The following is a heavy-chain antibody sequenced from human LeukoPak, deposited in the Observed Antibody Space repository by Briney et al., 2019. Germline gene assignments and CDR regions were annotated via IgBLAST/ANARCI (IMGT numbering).Heavy chain of an antibody. Sequence: PGESLKISCKGSGYTFTNYWIGWVRQMPGKGLEWMGIIYHDDSDPRYSPSFQGQVTISVDKSISTAYLEWSSLEASDTAIYYCARKSYSAGWHYFDYWGQGTLVTVSS. CDR2: IYHDDSDP. D-gene: IGHD6-25*01. CDR3: ARKSYSAGWHYFDY. CDR1: GYTFTNYW. J-gene: IGHJ4*02. V-gene: IGHV5-51*01.